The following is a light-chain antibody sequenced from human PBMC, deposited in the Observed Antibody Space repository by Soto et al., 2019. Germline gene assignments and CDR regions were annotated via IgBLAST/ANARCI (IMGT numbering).Light chain of an antibody. CDR1: SSDVGGYNY. CDR2: DVS. V-gene: IGLV2-14*01. Sequence: LTQPASVSGSPGQSITISCTGTSSDVGGYNYVSWYQQHPGKAPKLMIYDVSNRPSGVSNRFSGSKSGNTASLTISGLQAEDEADYYCSSYTSSSTLDYVFGTGTKVTVL. CDR3: SSYTSSSTLDYV. J-gene: IGLJ1*01.